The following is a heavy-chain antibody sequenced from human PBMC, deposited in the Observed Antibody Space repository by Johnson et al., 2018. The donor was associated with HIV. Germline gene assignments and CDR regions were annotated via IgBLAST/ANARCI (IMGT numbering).Heavy chain of an antibody. J-gene: IGHJ3*02. CDR1: GFTFSSFG. CDR3: AEGPGDGSSPPPDAFHI. Sequence: VQVVESGGGVAQPGRSLRLSCAASGFTFSSFGMHWVRQAPGKGLEWVAVISYDGNNKYYADSVKGRFTISRDNSKNTLYLHMNSLRFEDTAVYYCAEGPGDGSSPPPDAFHIWGQGTMVTVSS. D-gene: IGHD6-6*01. V-gene: IGHV3-30*18. CDR2: ISYDGNNK.